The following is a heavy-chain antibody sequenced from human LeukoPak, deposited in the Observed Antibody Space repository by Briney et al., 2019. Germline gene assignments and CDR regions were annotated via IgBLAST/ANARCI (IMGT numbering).Heavy chain of an antibody. CDR2: IYYSGST. J-gene: IGHJ3*02. CDR3: ARPGDYVWGSYRRDAFDI. CDR1: GGSISSGYY. D-gene: IGHD3-16*02. Sequence: SETLSLTCTVSGGSISSGYYWGWIRQPPGKGLEWIGSIYYSGSTYYNPSLKSRVTISVDTSKNQFSLKLSSVTAADTAVYYCARPGDYVWGSYRRDAFDIWGQGTMVTVSS. V-gene: IGHV4-39*01.